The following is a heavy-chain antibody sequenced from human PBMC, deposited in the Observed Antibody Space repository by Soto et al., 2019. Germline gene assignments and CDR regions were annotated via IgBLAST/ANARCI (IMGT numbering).Heavy chain of an antibody. CDR3: AKGLLWFGESYFDY. J-gene: IGHJ4*02. V-gene: IGHV3-23*01. CDR2: ISGSGGST. CDR1: GFTFSSYA. D-gene: IGHD3-10*01. Sequence: EVQLLESGGGLVQPGGSLRLSCAASGFTFSSYAMSWVRQAPGKGLEWVSAISGSGGSTYYADSVKGRFTIPRDNSKNTLYLQMNILRAEDTAVYYCAKGLLWFGESYFDYWGQGTLVTVSS.